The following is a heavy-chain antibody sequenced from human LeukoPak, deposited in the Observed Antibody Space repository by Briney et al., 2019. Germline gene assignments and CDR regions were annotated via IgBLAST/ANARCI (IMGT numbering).Heavy chain of an antibody. CDR2: INHSGST. Sequence: SETLSLTCAVYGGSFSGYYWSWIRQPPGKGLEWIGEINHSGSTNYNPSLKSRVTISVDTSKNQFSLQLNSVTPEDTAVYYCAREILWSGSDYWGQGTLVTVSS. D-gene: IGHD3-3*01. J-gene: IGHJ4*02. V-gene: IGHV4-34*01. CDR1: GGSFSGYY. CDR3: AREILWSGSDY.